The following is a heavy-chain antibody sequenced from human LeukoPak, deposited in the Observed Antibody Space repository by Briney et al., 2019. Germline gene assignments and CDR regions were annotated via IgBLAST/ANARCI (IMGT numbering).Heavy chain of an antibody. CDR1: GFTFSSYG. D-gene: IGHD6-19*01. CDR2: IYSGGNT. J-gene: IGHJ4*02. V-gene: IGHV3-NL1*01. Sequence: GGSLRLSCAASGFTFSSYGMHWVRQAPGKGLEWVSVIYSGGNTYYADSVKGRFTISRDNSKNTLHLQMNSLRAEDTAVYYCARRAVANYYFDYWGQGTLVTVSS. CDR3: ARRAVANYYFDY.